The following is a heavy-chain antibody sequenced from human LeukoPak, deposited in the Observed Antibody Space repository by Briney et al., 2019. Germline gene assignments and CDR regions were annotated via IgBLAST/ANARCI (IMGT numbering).Heavy chain of an antibody. CDR1: GFTFSNYA. CDR3: ARAPFESDTAMVFDY. V-gene: IGHV3-30-3*01. J-gene: IGHJ4*02. Sequence: GSLRLSCAASGFTFSNYAIHWVRQAPGKGLEWVAVISYDGSNKYYADSVKGRFTISRDNSKNTLYLQMNSLRAEDTALYYCARAPFESDTAMVFDYWGQGTLVTVSS. CDR2: ISYDGSNK. D-gene: IGHD5-18*01.